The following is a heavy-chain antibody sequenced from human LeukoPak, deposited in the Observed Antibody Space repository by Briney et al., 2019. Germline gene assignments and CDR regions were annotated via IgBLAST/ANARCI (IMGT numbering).Heavy chain of an antibody. CDR1: GYTFTGYY. Sequence: GASVKVSCKTSGYTFTGYYIHWVRQAPGQGLEWMGWINGNTGSTNYAQKFQDRVAMTRDTSISTAYMDLNRLRSDDTAVYLCARVGPDCGGDCYSNWGQGTLVTASS. CDR2: INGNTGST. CDR3: ARVGPDCGGDCYSN. J-gene: IGHJ4*02. D-gene: IGHD2-21*02. V-gene: IGHV1-2*02.